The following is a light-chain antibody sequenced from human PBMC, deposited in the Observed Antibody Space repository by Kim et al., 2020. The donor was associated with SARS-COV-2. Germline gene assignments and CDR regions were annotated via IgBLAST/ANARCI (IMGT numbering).Light chain of an antibody. V-gene: IGLV1-47*01. CDR1: SSTIGNNY. J-gene: IGLJ3*02. CDR3: STWDEDLDGPV. Sequence: GQRVLISCSGSSSTIGNNYVYWYQHFPGTAAKLLMYWNNKRPSGVPARFSASKSGTSASLTISGLQHEDEADYFCSTWDEDLDGPVFGGGTTLTVL. CDR2: WNN.